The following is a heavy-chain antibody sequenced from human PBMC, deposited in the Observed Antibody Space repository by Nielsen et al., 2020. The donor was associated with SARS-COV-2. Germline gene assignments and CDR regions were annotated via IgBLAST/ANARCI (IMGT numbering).Heavy chain of an antibody. CDR3: AREPRGSGGSCCKIDY. CDR2: INHNGST. D-gene: IGHD2-15*01. V-gene: IGHV4-34*01. J-gene: IGHJ4*02. Sequence: REATGKGLEWIGEINHNGSTNYNPSLKSRVTISVDTSKNQFSLKLSSVTAADTAVYYCAREPRGSGGSCCKIDYWGQGTLVTVSS.